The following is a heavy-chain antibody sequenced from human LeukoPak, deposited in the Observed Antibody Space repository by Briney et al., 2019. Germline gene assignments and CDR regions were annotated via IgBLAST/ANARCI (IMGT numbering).Heavy chain of an antibody. V-gene: IGHV3-21*01. CDR2: ISSSSSYI. CDR3: ARGYAFDI. Sequence: PGGSLRLSCAASGFTFSSYAMNWVRQAPGKGLEWVSSISSSSSYIYYAGSVKGRFTISRDNAKNSLYLQMNSLRAEDTAVYYCARGYAFDIWGQGTMVTVSS. J-gene: IGHJ3*02. CDR1: GFTFSSYA.